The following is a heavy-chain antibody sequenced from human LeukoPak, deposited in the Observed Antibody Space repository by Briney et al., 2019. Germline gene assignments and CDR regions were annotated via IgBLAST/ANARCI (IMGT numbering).Heavy chain of an antibody. V-gene: IGHV5-51*01. D-gene: IGHD6-13*01. CDR3: ARQGAADKYYYYYMDV. CDR2: IYPDDSNT. J-gene: IGHJ6*03. CDR1: GYNFPIYW. Sequence: GESLKISCQGSGYNFPIYWIGWVRQMPGQGLEWMGTIYPDDSNTIYGPSFQGQVTISADKSINTAYLEWGSLKASDTAIYYCARQGAADKYYYYYMDVWGKGTTVTVSS.